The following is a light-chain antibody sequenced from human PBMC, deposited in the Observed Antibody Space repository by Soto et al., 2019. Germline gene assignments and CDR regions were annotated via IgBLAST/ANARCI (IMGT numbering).Light chain of an antibody. CDR3: QPRSNFT. V-gene: IGKV3-11*01. CDR1: QSVSSY. J-gene: IGKJ3*01. CDR2: DAA. Sequence: EIVLTQSPATLSLSPGERATLSCRASQSVSSYLAWYQQKPGQAPRLLIYDAANRATGIPARFSGSGSGTDFTLTISRLEPEDFAVYDCQPRSNFTFGPGTKVDIK.